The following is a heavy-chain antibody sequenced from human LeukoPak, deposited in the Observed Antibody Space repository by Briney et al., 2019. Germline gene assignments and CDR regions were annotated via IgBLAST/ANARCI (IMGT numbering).Heavy chain of an antibody. CDR1: GGSFSGYY. CDR2: INHSGST. V-gene: IGHV4-34*01. CDR3: ARDQSNWFDP. Sequence: PSETLSLTCAVYGGSFSGYYWSWIRQPPGKGLEWIGEINHSGSTNYNPSLKSRVTISVDTSKNQFSLKLSSVTAADTAVYYCARDQSNWFDPWGQGTLVTVSS. J-gene: IGHJ5*02.